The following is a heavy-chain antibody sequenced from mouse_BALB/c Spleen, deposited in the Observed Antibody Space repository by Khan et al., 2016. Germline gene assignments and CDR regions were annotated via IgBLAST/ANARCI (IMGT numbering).Heavy chain of an antibody. CDR2: ISYSGST. J-gene: IGHJ2*01. V-gene: IGHV3-2*02. CDR3: ARGMITTFYY. D-gene: IGHD2-4*01. CDR1: GYSITSDYA. Sequence: EVQLQESGPGLVKPSQSLSLTCTVTGYSITSDYAWNWIRQFPGNKLEWMGYISYSGSTSYNPSLKSRISITQDTSKNQFFLQLNSVTTDDTATYYCARGMITTFYYWGQGTTLTVSS.